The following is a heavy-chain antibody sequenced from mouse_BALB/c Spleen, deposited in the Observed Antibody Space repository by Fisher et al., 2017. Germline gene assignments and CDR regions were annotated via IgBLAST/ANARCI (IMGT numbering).Heavy chain of an antibody. V-gene: IGHV1-39*01. Sequence: KFKGKATLTVDKSSSTAYMHLSSLTSEDSAVYYCARSWYFDVWGAGTTVTVSS. J-gene: IGHJ1*01. CDR3: ARSWYFDV.